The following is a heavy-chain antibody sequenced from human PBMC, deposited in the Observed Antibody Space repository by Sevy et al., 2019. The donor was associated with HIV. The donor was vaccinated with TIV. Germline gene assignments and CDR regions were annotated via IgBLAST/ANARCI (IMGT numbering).Heavy chain of an antibody. CDR2: FCFGGSKI. V-gene: IGHV3-23*01. CDR3: AREGCTQPHDY. CDR1: GFTFSIYT. J-gene: IGHJ4*02. D-gene: IGHD2-8*01. Sequence: GGSVRLSCAASGFTFSIYTMSWVRQAPGKGLEWVSTFCFGGSKIYYADSVKGRFTISRDNSRNTVYLQMNSLRADDTAVYYCAREGCTQPHDYWGQGTLVTVSS.